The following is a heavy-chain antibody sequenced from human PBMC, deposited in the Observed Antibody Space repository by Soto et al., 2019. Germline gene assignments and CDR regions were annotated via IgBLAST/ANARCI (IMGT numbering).Heavy chain of an antibody. D-gene: IGHD6-19*01. CDR1: GFTFSNHS. J-gene: IGHJ2*01. CDR3: GRARGIAVPGYWYFDV. V-gene: IGHV3-21*01. Sequence: EVQLVESGGGLVKPGGSLRLSCAASGFTFSNHSMNWVRQAPGKGLEWVSSINGSSSYTYYADSVKGRFTISRDNAKNSLFLQMNSLSAEDTTVYYCGRARGIAVPGYWYFDVLGRGSLVIVSS. CDR2: INGSSSYT.